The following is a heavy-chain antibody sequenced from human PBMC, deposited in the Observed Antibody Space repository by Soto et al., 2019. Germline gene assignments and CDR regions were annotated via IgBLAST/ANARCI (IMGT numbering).Heavy chain of an antibody. CDR2: IRSKANSYAT. J-gene: IGHJ4*02. V-gene: IGHV3-73*01. CDR1: GFTFSGSA. CDR3: ARDSPVWSDYTYFFDY. Sequence: PGGSLRLSCAASGFTFSGSAMHWVRQASGKGLEWVGRIRSKANSYATAYAASVKGRFTISRDDSKNTAYLQMNSLKTEDTAVYYCARDSPVWSDYTYFFDYWAQGSLVIGSS. D-gene: IGHD3-3*01.